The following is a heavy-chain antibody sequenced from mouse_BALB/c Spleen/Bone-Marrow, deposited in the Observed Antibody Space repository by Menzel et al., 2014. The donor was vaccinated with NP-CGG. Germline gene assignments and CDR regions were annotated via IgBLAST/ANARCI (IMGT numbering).Heavy chain of an antibody. D-gene: IGHD2-3*01. Sequence: EVKLMESGGGLVQPGGSLRLSCATSGFTFSDFYMEWVRQPPGKRLEWIAASRNKANVYTTEYSASVKGRLIVSRDTSQSILYLQMNALRAEDTAIYYCARNPRWLLAMDYWGQGTSVTVSS. CDR1: GFTFSDFY. CDR3: ARNPRWLLAMDY. V-gene: IGHV7-1*02. CDR2: SRNKANVYTT. J-gene: IGHJ4*01.